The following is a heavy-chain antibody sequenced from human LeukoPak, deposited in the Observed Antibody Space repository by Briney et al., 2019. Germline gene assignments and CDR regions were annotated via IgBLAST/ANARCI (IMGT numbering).Heavy chain of an antibody. Sequence: SGGSLRLSCAASGFTFSSYSMNWVRQAPGKGLEWVSSISSSSSYIYYADSVKGRFTISRDNAKNSLYLQMNSLRAEDTAVYYCASSLGLRFGFDYWGQGTLVTVSS. CDR1: GFTFSSYS. V-gene: IGHV3-21*01. CDR2: ISSSSSYI. CDR3: ASSLGLRFGFDY. J-gene: IGHJ4*02. D-gene: IGHD3-3*01.